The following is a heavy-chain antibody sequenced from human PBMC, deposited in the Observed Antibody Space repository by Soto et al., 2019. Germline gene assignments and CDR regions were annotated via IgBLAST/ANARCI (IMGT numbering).Heavy chain of an antibody. J-gene: IGHJ4*02. CDR1: GFTFSNYA. CDR3: AKDRYGDYSFDY. V-gene: IGHV3-23*01. Sequence: PGGSLRLSCAASGFTFSNYAMNWVRQAPGKGLEWVSAISGNGDSTYYTDSVKGQFTISRDNSKNTLYLQMNSLRAEDTAVYYCAKDRYGDYSFDYWGQGTLVTVSS. D-gene: IGHD4-17*01. CDR2: ISGNGDST.